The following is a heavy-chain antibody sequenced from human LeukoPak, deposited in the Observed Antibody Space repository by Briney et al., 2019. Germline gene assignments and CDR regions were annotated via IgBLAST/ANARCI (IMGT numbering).Heavy chain of an antibody. D-gene: IGHD1-26*01. V-gene: IGHV3-23*01. J-gene: IGHJ2*01. CDR1: GFTFNTHA. CDR3: AKDSGTCCWYFDL. CDR2: IIGSGYNT. Sequence: HSGGSLRLSCTASGFTFNTHAMRWVRQAPGKGLEWVSEIIGSGYNTFYADSVKGRFTISRDNSKNTLYLQMNSLRAEDAAVYYCAKDSGTCCWYFDLWGRGTLVTVSS.